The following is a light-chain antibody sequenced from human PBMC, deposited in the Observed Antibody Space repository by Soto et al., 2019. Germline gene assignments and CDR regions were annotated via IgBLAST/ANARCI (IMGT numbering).Light chain of an antibody. V-gene: IGKV3-20*01. CDR3: QHYGGSPYT. CDR1: QSVSSNY. J-gene: IGKJ2*01. Sequence: EIVLTQSPGTLSLSPGERTTLSYRASQSVSSNYLAWYQQRPGQAPRLLIYGASFRATGIPDRFSGSGSGTDFTLTITRLEPEDFAVYYCQHYGGSPYTFGQGTKVDIK. CDR2: GAS.